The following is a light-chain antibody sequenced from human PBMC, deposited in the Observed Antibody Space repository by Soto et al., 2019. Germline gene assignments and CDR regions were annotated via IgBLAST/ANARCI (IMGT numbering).Light chain of an antibody. CDR3: SSYAGSKNLV. V-gene: IGLV2-8*01. CDR1: SSDVGGYNS. J-gene: IGLJ2*01. Sequence: QSALTQPPSASGSPGQSVTISCTGTSSDVGGYNSVSWYQQHPGKAPKLMIYEVNKRPSGVPDRFSASKSDSTASLTVSGLQAEDEDHYYCSSYAGSKNLVFGGGTKLTVL. CDR2: EVN.